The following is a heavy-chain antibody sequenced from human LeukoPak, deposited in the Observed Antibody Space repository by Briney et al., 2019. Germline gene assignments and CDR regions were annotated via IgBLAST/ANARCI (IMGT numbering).Heavy chain of an antibody. CDR2: IIPIFGTA. V-gene: IGHV1-69*13. J-gene: IGHJ4*02. D-gene: IGHD3-22*01. CDR1: GGTFSSYA. Sequence: SVKVSCKASGGTFSSYAISWVRQAPGQGLEWIGGIIPIFGTANYAQKFQGRVTITADESTSTAYMELSSLRSEDTAVYYCARESEYYDSSGQYDYWGQGTLVTVSS. CDR3: ARESEYYDSSGQYDY.